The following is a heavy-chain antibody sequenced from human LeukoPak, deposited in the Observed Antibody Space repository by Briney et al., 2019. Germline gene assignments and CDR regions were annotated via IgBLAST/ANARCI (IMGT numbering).Heavy chain of an antibody. D-gene: IGHD5-18*01. CDR2: IRYDGSNK. J-gene: IGHJ4*02. CDR1: GFTLSSYG. CDR3: VKGNGDTAME. Sequence: PGGSLRLSCAASGFTLSSYGMHWVRQAPGKRLEWVAFIRYDGSNKYYADSVKSRFTISSDNSKNTLYLQMSSLRAEDTALLYCVKGNGDTAMEWGQGTLVTVSS. V-gene: IGHV3-30*02.